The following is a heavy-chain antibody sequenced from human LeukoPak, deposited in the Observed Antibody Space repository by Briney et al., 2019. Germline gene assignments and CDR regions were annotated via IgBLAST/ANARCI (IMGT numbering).Heavy chain of an antibody. CDR2: ISASGGST. Sequence: GGSLRLSCAASGFTFSSYAMSWVRQAPGKGLKWVSAISASGGSTFYSDSVKGRFTISRDNSKNTLYLQMNSLRAEDTAVYYCAKDNHGGNSYYRGQGTLVTVSS. CDR1: GFTFSSYA. CDR3: AKDNHGGNSYY. D-gene: IGHD4-23*01. V-gene: IGHV3-23*01. J-gene: IGHJ4*02.